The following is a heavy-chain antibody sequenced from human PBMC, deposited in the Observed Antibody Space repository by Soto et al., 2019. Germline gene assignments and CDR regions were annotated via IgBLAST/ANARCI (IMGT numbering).Heavy chain of an antibody. Sequence: GESLNISCKGSGYSCTSYWISWVRQMPGKGLEWMGRIDPSDSYTNYSPSFQGHVTISADKSISTAYLQWSSLKASDTAMYYCARLTGTTGRYNWFDPWGQGSLVTVSS. CDR1: GYSCTSYW. V-gene: IGHV5-10-1*01. CDR2: IDPSDSYT. D-gene: IGHD1-7*01. CDR3: ARLTGTTGRYNWFDP. J-gene: IGHJ5*02.